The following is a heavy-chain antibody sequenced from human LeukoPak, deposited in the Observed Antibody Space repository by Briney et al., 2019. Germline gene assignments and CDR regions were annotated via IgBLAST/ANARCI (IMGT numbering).Heavy chain of an antibody. V-gene: IGHV3-13*01. CDR1: GFTFSSYD. CDR2: IGTAGDT. CDR3: AKENPHNDY. Sequence: GGSLRLSCAASGFTFSSYDMHWVRQATGKGLEWVSAIGTAGDTYYPGSVKGRFTISRDNSKNTLYLQMNSLRAEDTALYYCAKENPHNDYWGQGTLVTVSS. J-gene: IGHJ4*02.